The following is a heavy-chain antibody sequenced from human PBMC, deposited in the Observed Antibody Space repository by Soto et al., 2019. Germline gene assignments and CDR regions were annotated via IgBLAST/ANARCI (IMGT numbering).Heavy chain of an antibody. CDR2: ISAYNGNT. Sequence: QVQLVQSGAEVKKPGASVKVSCKASGYTFTSYGISWVRQAPGQGLEWMGWISAYNGNTNYAQKLQGRVTMTTDTITXXAYMELRSLRSDDTAVYYCAREGGDPETSTNWFDPWGQGTLVTVSS. D-gene: IGHD3-16*01. V-gene: IGHV1-18*01. CDR3: AREGGDPETSTNWFDP. J-gene: IGHJ5*02. CDR1: GYTFTSYG.